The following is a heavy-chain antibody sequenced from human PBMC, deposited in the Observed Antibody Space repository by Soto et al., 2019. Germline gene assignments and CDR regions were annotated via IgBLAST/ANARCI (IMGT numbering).Heavy chain of an antibody. CDR2: LRKDGSQR. D-gene: IGHD1-26*01. CDR1: EFAFSSYW. V-gene: IGHV3-7*03. J-gene: IGHJ3*02. CDR3: ARDVSPGSCGLYFDAFDI. Sequence: EVQLVDSGGGLVQPGGSLTLSCAASEFAFSSYWMTCVRQAPGNGLEWVANLRKDGSQRSYLDSVRGRFTISRDNSKKSLDLQRNSLSAEETALYFCARDVSPGSCGLYFDAFDIWGQGTMVTVSS.